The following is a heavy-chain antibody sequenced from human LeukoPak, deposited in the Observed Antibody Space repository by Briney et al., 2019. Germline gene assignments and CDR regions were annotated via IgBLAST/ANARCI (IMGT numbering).Heavy chain of an antibody. CDR1: GGSISSYY. CDR2: IYYTGST. CDR3: VRGGSNFDS. D-gene: IGHD4-23*01. Sequence: SETLSLTCTVSGGSISSYYWSWIRQPPGKGLEWIGYIYYTGSTNYNPSLRSRVTISVDTSKNQFSLKLSSVTAADTAVYYCVRGGSNFDSWGQGTLVTVSS. V-gene: IGHV4-59*01. J-gene: IGHJ5*01.